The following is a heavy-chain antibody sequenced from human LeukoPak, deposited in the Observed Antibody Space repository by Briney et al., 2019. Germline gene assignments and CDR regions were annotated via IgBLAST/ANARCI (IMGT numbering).Heavy chain of an antibody. V-gene: IGHV1-2*02. CDR2: INPNSGGT. Sequence: ASVKVSCKASGYTFTGYYMHWVRQAPGQGLEWMGWINPNSGGTNYAQKFQGRVTMTRDTSISTAYMELSRLRSDDTAVYYCPREVYDSSGAADYWGQGTLVTVSS. J-gene: IGHJ4*02. CDR1: GYTFTGYY. CDR3: PREVYDSSGAADY. D-gene: IGHD3-22*01.